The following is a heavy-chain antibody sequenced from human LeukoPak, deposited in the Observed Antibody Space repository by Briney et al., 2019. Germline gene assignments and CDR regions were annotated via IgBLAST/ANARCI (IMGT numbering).Heavy chain of an antibody. CDR3: ARAQSQDTNRYYRSAFDI. CDR1: GFTFSFYG. V-gene: IGHV3-23*01. Sequence: HSGGSLRLSCAASGFTFSFYGMNSVRQAPGKGLEWVSGITGAGRTYYADSVKGRFTISRDNSKNSLYLQMNSLRAEDTAVYYCARAQSQDTNRYYRSAFDIWGQGTMVTVSS. J-gene: IGHJ3*02. D-gene: IGHD2-8*01. CDR2: ITGAGRT.